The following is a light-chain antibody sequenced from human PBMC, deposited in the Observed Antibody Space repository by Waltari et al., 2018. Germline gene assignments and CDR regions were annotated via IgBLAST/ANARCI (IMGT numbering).Light chain of an antibody. CDR3: LQHNSYPLT. CDR1: QGIGNY. Sequence: DIQMTQSPSSLSASVGDTVTITSRASQGIGNYLNWFQQKPGKAPKLLIYAATTLHSGVPSRFSGSGSGTEFTLTINSLQPEDFATYYCLQHNSYPLTFGGGTKVEIK. V-gene: IGKV1-17*01. CDR2: AAT. J-gene: IGKJ4*02.